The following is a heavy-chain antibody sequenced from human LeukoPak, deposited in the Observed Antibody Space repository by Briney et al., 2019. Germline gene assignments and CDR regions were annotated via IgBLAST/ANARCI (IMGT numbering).Heavy chain of an antibody. CDR2: IYHSGST. V-gene: IGHV4-59*12. J-gene: IGHJ5*02. Sequence: SETLSLTCTVSGGSISSYYWSWIRQPPGKGLEWIGYIYHSGSTYYNPSLKSRVTISVDRSKNQFSLKLSSVTAADTAVYYCASSSGSVWFDPWGQGTLVTVSS. D-gene: IGHD1-26*01. CDR1: GGSISSYY. CDR3: ASSSGSVWFDP.